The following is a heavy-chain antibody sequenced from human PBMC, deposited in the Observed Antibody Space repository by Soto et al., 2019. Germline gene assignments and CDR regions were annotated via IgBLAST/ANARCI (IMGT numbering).Heavy chain of an antibody. Sequence: EVQLVESGGGLVQPGGSLRLSCAASGFTFSSYAMHWVRQAPGKGLEYVSAISSNGGSTYYANSVKGRFSISRDNSKNSLYLQMGSLRAEDMAVYYCARELYYDILTGYYNGAFDIWGQGTMVTVSS. CDR3: ARELYYDILTGYYNGAFDI. D-gene: IGHD3-9*01. CDR2: ISSNGGST. CDR1: GFTFSSYA. V-gene: IGHV3-64*01. J-gene: IGHJ3*02.